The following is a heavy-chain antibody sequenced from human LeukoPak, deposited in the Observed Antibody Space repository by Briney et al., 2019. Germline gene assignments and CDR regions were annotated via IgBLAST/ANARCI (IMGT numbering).Heavy chain of an antibody. Sequence: GASVKVSCKVSGYTLSELSMHWVRQAPGKGLEWRGGFDPEDGETSYAQKFQCRVTMTEDTSIDKAYMELSSLRSEDTAVYHCATQYYDILTGYYKYAFDIWGQGTMVTVSS. D-gene: IGHD3-9*01. CDR3: ATQYYDILTGYYKYAFDI. CDR1: GYTLSELS. CDR2: FDPEDGET. V-gene: IGHV1-24*01. J-gene: IGHJ3*02.